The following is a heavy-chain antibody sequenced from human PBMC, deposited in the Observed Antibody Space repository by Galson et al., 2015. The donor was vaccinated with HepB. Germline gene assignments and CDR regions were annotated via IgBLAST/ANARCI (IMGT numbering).Heavy chain of an antibody. CDR3: ARDLGSGTLLDY. J-gene: IGHJ4*02. CDR2: ISGSTGSK. CDR1: GFTFSDHY. Sequence: SLRLSCAASGFTFSDHYMSWTRQAPGKGLEWLSSISGSTGSKNAAPAVKGRFTISSDNAKNSLSLKMNSLRAGDTALYDCARDLGSGTLLDYWGRGTLVTVSS. V-gene: IGHV3-11*06. D-gene: IGHD3-10*01.